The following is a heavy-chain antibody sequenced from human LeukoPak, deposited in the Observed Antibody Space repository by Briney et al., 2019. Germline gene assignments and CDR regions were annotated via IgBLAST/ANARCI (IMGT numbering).Heavy chain of an antibody. CDR1: GFTFDDYA. CDR3: AKGGGGGGNSLYYYYYMDV. D-gene: IGHD4-23*01. Sequence: GGSLRLSCAASGFTFDDYAIHWVRQAPGKGLEWVSLISWDGGSTYYADSVKGRFTISRDNSKNSLYLQMNSLRAEDTALYYCAKGGGGGGNSLYYYYYMDVWGKGTTVTVSS. CDR2: ISWDGGST. J-gene: IGHJ6*03. V-gene: IGHV3-43D*03.